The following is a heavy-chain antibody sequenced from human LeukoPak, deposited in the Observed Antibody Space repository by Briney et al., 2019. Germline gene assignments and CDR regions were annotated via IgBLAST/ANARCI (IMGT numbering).Heavy chain of an antibody. Sequence: PGGSLRLSCAASGFTFSSYWMHWVRQAPGKGLVWVSRINSDGSSTSYADSVKGRFTISRDNAKNTLYLQMNSLRAEDTAVYYCARDGMVRGVDHYYGMDVWGQGTTVTVSS. CDR3: ARDGMVRGVDHYYGMDV. V-gene: IGHV3-74*01. D-gene: IGHD3-10*01. CDR2: INSDGSST. CDR1: GFTFSSYW. J-gene: IGHJ6*02.